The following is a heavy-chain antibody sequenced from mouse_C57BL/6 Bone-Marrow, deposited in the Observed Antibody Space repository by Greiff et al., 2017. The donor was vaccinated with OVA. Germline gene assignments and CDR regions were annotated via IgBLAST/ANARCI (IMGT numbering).Heavy chain of an antibody. J-gene: IGHJ3*01. D-gene: IGHD2-3*01. CDR3: ARRGRNYDGYYFAY. CDR2: IYPRSGNT. Sequence: VKVVESGAELARPGASVKLSCKASGYTFTSYGISWVKQRTGQGLEWIGEIYPRSGNTYYNEKLKGKATLTADKSSSTAYMELRSLTSEDSAVYFCARRGRNYDGYYFAYWGQGTLVTVSA. CDR1: GYTFTSYG. V-gene: IGHV1-81*01.